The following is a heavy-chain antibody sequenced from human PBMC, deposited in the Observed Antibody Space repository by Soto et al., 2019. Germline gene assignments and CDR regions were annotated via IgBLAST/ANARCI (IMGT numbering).Heavy chain of an antibody. CDR2: ISSSGSTI. CDR1: GFTFSDYY. D-gene: IGHD4-17*01. Sequence: GGSLRLSCAASGFTFSDYYMSWIRQAPGKGLEWVSYISSSGSTIYYADSVKGRFTISRDNAKNSLYLKMNSLRAEDTAVYYCATRRTTVTGHNWFDPWGQGTLVTVSS. J-gene: IGHJ5*02. CDR3: ATRRTTVTGHNWFDP. V-gene: IGHV3-11*01.